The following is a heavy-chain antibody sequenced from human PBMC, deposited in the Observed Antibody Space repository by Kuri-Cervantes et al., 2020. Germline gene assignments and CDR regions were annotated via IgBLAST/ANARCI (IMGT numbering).Heavy chain of an antibody. D-gene: IGHD1-1*01. CDR3: AQDWNADYYFDY. CDR2: ITPGGVST. J-gene: IGHJ4*02. V-gene: IGHV3-48*03. Sequence: GGSLRLSCAASGFTSSSYEMNWVRQAPGKGLEWVSYITPGGVSTHYADSVKGRFTISRDNSKNTLYLQMNSLRVEDTAVFFCAQDWNADYYFDYWGQGTLVTVSS. CDR1: GFTSSSYE.